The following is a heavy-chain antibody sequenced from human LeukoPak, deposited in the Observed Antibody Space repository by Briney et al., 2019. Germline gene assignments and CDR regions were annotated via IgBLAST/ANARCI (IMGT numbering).Heavy chain of an antibody. CDR2: IKHDGSEK. Sequence: GGSLRLSCAASGFTFSDYWMSWVRQSPGKGLEWVANIKHDGSEKHYVDSVKGRFTISRDNAKNSLYLQMNSLRAEDTAVYSCARDSLRYCSGDSCYYNYWGQGTLVTVSS. CDR1: GFTFSDYW. D-gene: IGHD2-15*01. CDR3: ARDSLRYCSGDSCYYNY. J-gene: IGHJ4*02. V-gene: IGHV3-7*01.